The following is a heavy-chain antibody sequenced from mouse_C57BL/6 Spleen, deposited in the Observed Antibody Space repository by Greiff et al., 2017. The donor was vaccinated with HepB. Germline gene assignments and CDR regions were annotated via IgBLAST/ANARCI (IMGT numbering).Heavy chain of an antibody. Sequence: VQLQQSGAELVKPGASVKMSCKASGYTFTTYPIEWMKQNHGKSLEWIGNFHPYNDDTKYNEKFKGKATLTVEKSSSTVYLELSRLTSDDSAVYYCAISLYYYGSSYWYFDVWGTGTTVTVSS. CDR3: AISLYYYGSSYWYFDV. V-gene: IGHV1-47*01. CDR2: FHPYNDDT. J-gene: IGHJ1*03. D-gene: IGHD1-1*01. CDR1: GYTFTTYP.